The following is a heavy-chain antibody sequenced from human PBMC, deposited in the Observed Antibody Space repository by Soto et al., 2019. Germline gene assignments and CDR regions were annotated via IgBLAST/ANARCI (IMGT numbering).Heavy chain of an antibody. CDR1: GFTFSSYA. CDR3: ASGGGIAVAGTHLDY. D-gene: IGHD6-19*01. J-gene: IGHJ4*02. V-gene: IGHV3-23*01. Sequence: EVQLLESGGGLVQPGGSLRLSCAASGFTFSSYAMSWVRQAPGKGLEWVSGIGGSGAGTNYADSVKGRFTISRDNSKNRLYLQMSSLRAEDTAVYSCASGGGIAVAGTHLDYWGQGTLVTVSS. CDR2: IGGSGAGT.